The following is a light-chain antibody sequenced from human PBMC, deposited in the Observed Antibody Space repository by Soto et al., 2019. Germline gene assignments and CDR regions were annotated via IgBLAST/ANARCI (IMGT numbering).Light chain of an antibody. CDR1: HSVSSSY. Sequence: EIVVTQSPGTLSLSPGEIATLSCRASHSVSSSYLAWYQQKPGQAPRLLIYGASSRATGIPDRFSGSGSGTDFTLTISSLEPEDFAVYYCQQYGSSPLTFGPGTKVDIK. J-gene: IGKJ3*01. CDR2: GAS. CDR3: QQYGSSPLT. V-gene: IGKV3-20*01.